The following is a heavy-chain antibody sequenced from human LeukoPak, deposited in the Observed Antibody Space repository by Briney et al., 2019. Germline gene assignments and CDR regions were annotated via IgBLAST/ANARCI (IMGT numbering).Heavy chain of an antibody. Sequence: PSETLSLTCTVSGGSISSSSYYWGWIRQPPGKGLEWIGSIYYSGSTYYNPSLKSRVTISVDTSKNQFSLKLSSVTAADTAVYYCARRNKVHRFLEWSAAKDYYYYYMDVWGKGTTVTVSS. CDR2: IYYSGST. CDR3: ARRNKVHRFLEWSAAKDYYYYYMDV. V-gene: IGHV4-39*01. D-gene: IGHD3-3*01. J-gene: IGHJ6*03. CDR1: GGSISSSSYY.